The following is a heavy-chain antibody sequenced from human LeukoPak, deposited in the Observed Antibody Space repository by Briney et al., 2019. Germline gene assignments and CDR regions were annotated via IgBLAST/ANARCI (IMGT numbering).Heavy chain of an antibody. Sequence: GGSLRLSCAASGFTFNDYGMHWVRQAPGKGLEWVAFIRYDGSNKYYADSVKGRFTISRDNSKNTLYLQMNSLRAEDTAVYYCAKLPDYILELKTWFDPWGQGTLVTVSS. CDR3: AKLPDYILELKTWFDP. D-gene: IGHD1-7*01. CDR2: IRYDGSNK. J-gene: IGHJ5*02. V-gene: IGHV3-30*02. CDR1: GFTFNDYG.